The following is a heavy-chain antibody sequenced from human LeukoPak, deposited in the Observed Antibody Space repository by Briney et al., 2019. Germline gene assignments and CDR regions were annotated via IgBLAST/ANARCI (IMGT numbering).Heavy chain of an antibody. D-gene: IGHD3-10*01. CDR2: IYTGGDT. CDR1: GFTVSTNY. Sequence: QPGRSLRLSCAASGFTVSTNYLNWVRQAPGKGLEWVSIIYTGGDTYYADSVKGRFTISRDESKNTLYLQMNSLRVEDTATYYCARSITMARVDIWGQGTMVTVSS. V-gene: IGHV3-53*01. J-gene: IGHJ3*02. CDR3: ARSITMARVDI.